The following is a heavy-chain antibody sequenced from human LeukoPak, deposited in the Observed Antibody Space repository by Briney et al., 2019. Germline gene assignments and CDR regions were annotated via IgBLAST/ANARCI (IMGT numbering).Heavy chain of an antibody. D-gene: IGHD3-10*02. J-gene: IGHJ6*04. CDR2: IKQNGSEQ. Sequence: GGSLRLSCAASGFTFSTYWMSWVRQAPGKGLEWVANIKQNGSEQYYVDSVKGRFTISRDNAKNSLYLQMNSLRAEDTAVYYCAELGITMIGGVWGKGTTVTISS. CDR1: GFTFSTYW. V-gene: IGHV3-7*02. CDR3: AELGITMIGGV.